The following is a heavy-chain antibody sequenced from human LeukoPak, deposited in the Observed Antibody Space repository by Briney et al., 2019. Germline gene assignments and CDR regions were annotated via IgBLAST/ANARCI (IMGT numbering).Heavy chain of an antibody. Sequence: SETLSLTCAVSGYSISSGYYWGWIRQPPGKGLEWIGTIYHSGSTYCNPSLKSRVTISVDTSKNQFSLKLSSVTAADTAVYYCARHSGMAAGDYWGQGTLVTVSS. J-gene: IGHJ4*02. V-gene: IGHV4-38-2*01. CDR1: GYSISSGYY. CDR2: IYHSGST. D-gene: IGHD6-13*01. CDR3: ARHSGMAAGDY.